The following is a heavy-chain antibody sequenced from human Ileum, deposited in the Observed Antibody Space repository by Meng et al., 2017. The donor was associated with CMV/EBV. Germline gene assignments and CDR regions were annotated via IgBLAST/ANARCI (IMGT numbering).Heavy chain of an antibody. V-gene: IGHV1-46*01. J-gene: IGHJ4*02. CDR1: GYTFTTYY. CDR2: INTGAGST. CDR3: ARAGAVRHFDY. Sequence: QVQLVQLGAEWKKPRASVRVSCKASGYTFTTYYMHWVRQAPGQGLEWIGIINTGAGSTTYAPKFQGRVTMTRDTYTSTVHMELSSLRSEDTAVYCCARAGAVRHFDYWGQGALVTVSS. D-gene: IGHD7-27*01.